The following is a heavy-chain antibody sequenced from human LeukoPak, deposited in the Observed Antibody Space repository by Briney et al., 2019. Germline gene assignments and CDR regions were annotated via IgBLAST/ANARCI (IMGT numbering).Heavy chain of an antibody. D-gene: IGHD2-21*01. Sequence: GGSLRLSCAASGFTFSSYWMSWVRQAPGKGLEWVADIKQDGSEKYYVDSVKGRFTISRDNAKNSLYLQMNSLRAEDTAVYYCAREIILAYCGGDCYSGDFDYWGQGTLVTVSS. CDR2: IKQDGSEK. J-gene: IGHJ4*02. V-gene: IGHV3-7*01. CDR1: GFTFSSYW. CDR3: AREIILAYCGGDCYSGDFDY.